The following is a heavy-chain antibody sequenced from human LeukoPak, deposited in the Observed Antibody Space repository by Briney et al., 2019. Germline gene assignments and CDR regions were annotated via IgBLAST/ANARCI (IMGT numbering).Heavy chain of an antibody. Sequence: PGGSLRLSCAASRFTFSTYWMHWVRQAPGKGLVWVSRINSDGSSTGYADSVKGRFTISRDNSKNTLYLQMNSLRAEDTAVYYCAKEGTLWGQGTLVTVSS. CDR1: RFTFSTYW. D-gene: IGHD3-10*01. V-gene: IGHV3-74*01. CDR2: INSDGSST. J-gene: IGHJ4*02. CDR3: AKEGTL.